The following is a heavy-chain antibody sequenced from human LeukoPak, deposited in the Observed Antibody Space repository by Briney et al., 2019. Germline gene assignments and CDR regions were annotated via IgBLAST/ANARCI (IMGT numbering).Heavy chain of an antibody. D-gene: IGHD1-26*01. Sequence: GGSLRLSCAASGFTFSSYSMNWVRQAPGKGLEWVSSISSSSSYIYYADSVKGRFTISRDNAKNSLYPQMNSLRAEDTAVYYCARDSGSYYGASWGQGTLVTVSS. V-gene: IGHV3-21*01. J-gene: IGHJ4*02. CDR2: ISSSSSYI. CDR1: GFTFSSYS. CDR3: ARDSGSYYGAS.